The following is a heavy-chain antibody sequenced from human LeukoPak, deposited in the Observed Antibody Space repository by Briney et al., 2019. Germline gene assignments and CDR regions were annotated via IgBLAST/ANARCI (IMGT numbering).Heavy chain of an antibody. J-gene: IGHJ3*02. Sequence: TGGSLRLSCAASGFTVSSNYMIWVRQAPGKGLEWVSSIYSGGSTYYADSVKGRFTISRDSSKNTLYLQMSSLRAEDTAVYYCVRGHDWNDRGAFDIWGQGTMVTVSS. CDR1: GFTVSSNY. V-gene: IGHV3-53*01. D-gene: IGHD1-1*01. CDR3: VRGHDWNDRGAFDI. CDR2: IYSGGST.